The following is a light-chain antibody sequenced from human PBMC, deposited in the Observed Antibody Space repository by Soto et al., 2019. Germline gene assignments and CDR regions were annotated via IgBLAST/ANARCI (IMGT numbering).Light chain of an antibody. CDR3: SLYTSSDIVV. V-gene: IGLV2-18*01. CDR2: EVR. J-gene: IGLJ2*01. Sequence: QSALTQPPSVSGSPGQSVPISCTGTGSDVGNYNRVSWYRQSPGTAPKLMIFEVRNRPSGVPDRFSGSKSGNTASLTISGLQADDEADYYCSLYTSSDIVVFGGGTKLTVL. CDR1: GSDVGNYNR.